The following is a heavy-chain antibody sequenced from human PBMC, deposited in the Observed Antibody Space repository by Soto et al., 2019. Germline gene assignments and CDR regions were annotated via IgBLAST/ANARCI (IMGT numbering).Heavy chain of an antibody. J-gene: IGHJ4*02. V-gene: IGHV4-39*01. CDR3: ARKSRGSAMYDFDD. CDR1: GGSLNSHSYY. CDR2: IHYTGTT. Sequence: QLLLQESGPGLVRPSDTLSLTCTVSGGSLNSHSYYWGWIRQPPGKGLDWIASIHYTGTTYYKSTLKSGLTISSDTSKIQVSLTLMSVTAAATSICSCARKSRGSAMYDFDDWGQGTLVTVPS. D-gene: IGHD3-16*01.